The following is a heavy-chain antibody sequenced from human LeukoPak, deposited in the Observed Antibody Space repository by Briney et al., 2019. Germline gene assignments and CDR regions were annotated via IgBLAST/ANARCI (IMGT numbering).Heavy chain of an antibody. Sequence: GGSLRLSCAASGFTFDDYAMHWVRQAPGKGLEWVSGISWNSGSIGYADSVKGRFTISRDNAKNSLYLQMNSLRAEDTALYYCMASHPVVGFDYWGQGTLVTVSS. CDR3: MASHPVVGFDY. CDR1: GFTFDDYA. V-gene: IGHV3-9*01. J-gene: IGHJ4*02. D-gene: IGHD2-15*01. CDR2: ISWNSGSI.